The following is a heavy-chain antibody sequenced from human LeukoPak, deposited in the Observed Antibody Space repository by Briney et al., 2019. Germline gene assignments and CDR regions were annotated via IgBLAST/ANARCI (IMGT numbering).Heavy chain of an antibody. Sequence: ASVKVSCKASGYTFTSYYMHWVRQAPGQGLEWMGVINPSGGSTSYVQKFQGRVTMTRDMSTSTVYMELSSLRSEDTAVYYCARDPPYDILTGYPSYYFDYWGQGTLVTVSS. V-gene: IGHV1-46*01. CDR3: ARDPPYDILTGYPSYYFDY. J-gene: IGHJ4*02. CDR1: GYTFTSYY. D-gene: IGHD3-9*01. CDR2: INPSGGST.